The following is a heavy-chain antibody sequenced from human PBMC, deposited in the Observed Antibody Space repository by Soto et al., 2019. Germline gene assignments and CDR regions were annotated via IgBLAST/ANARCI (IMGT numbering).Heavy chain of an antibody. CDR2: IIPLFSPP. CDR1: GGTSGTYA. D-gene: IGHD2-2*01. V-gene: IGHV1-69*01. CDR3: ARYCASATCRKYYYFGMDL. J-gene: IGHJ6*02. Sequence: QVELVQSGAEVKKPGSSVKVSCKASGGTSGTYAISWVRQAPGQGLEWMGGIIPLFSPPNYAQRFQGRVTITADQSTSTAYMELSSLRSDDTAVYYCARYCASATCRKYYYFGMDLWGQGTTVTVSS.